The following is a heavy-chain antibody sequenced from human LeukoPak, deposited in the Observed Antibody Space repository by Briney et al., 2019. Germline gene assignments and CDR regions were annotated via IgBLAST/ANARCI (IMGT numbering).Heavy chain of an antibody. V-gene: IGHV1-69*04. Sequence: GASVKVSCKASGGTFSSYAISWVRQAPGQGLEWMGRIIPILGIANYAQKFQGRVTITADKSTSTAYMELSSLRSEDTAVYYCAKDRAIYGSGSYYPVRGVCMDVWGQGTTVTVSS. J-gene: IGHJ6*02. CDR3: AKDRAIYGSGSYYPVRGVCMDV. D-gene: IGHD3-10*01. CDR2: IIPILGIA. CDR1: GGTFSSYA.